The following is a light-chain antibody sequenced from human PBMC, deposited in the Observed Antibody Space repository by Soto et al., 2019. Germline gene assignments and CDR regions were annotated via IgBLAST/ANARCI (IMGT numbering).Light chain of an antibody. CDR3: QQYYSGPPYT. CDR2: WAS. V-gene: IGKV4-1*01. J-gene: IGKJ2*01. CDR1: QSVLYSSNNKNY. Sequence: DIVMTQSPDSLAVSLGERATINCMSSQSVLYSSNNKNYLAWYQQRPGQPPKLLIYWASTRESGVPERFSGSGSGTHFTLTISSLQAEAVAVYYCQQYYSGPPYTFGQGTKLEIK.